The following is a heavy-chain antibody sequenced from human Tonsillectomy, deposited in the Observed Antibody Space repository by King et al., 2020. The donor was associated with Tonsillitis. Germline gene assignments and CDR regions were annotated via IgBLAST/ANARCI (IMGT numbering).Heavy chain of an antibody. CDR1: GGSSSGYY. J-gene: IGHJ4*02. Sequence: VQLQQWGAGLLKPSETLSLTCAVYGGSSSGYYWTWIRQRPGKGLEWIGEISHSGNTNYNPSLKSRVTISVDTSKNQFSLKLSSVTAADTAVYYCAAPVPAAINWGQGTLVTVSS. D-gene: IGHD2-2*01. V-gene: IGHV4-34*01. CDR2: ISHSGNT. CDR3: AAPVPAAIN.